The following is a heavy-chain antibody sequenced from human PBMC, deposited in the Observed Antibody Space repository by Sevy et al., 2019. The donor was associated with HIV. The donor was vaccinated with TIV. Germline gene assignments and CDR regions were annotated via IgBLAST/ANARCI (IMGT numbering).Heavy chain of an antibody. CDR1: GFTFSDYY. CDR3: ARRAVNWDYFEY. CDR2: ISGLSNYI. V-gene: IGHV3-11*06. D-gene: IGHD3-16*01. J-gene: IGHJ4*02. Sequence: GGSLGLSCTASGFTFSDYYMSWIRQAPGKGLEWVSYISGLSNYINYADSVKGRLSISRDNVKDSLYLQMNSLRADDTAVYFCARRAVNWDYFEYWGQGTLVTVSS.